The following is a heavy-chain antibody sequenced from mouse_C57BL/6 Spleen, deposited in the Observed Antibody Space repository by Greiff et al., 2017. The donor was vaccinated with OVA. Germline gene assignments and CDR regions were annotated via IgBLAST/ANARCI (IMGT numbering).Heavy chain of an antibody. D-gene: IGHD2-3*01. CDR3: AREGIYYGYYEAMDY. J-gene: IGHJ4*01. CDR1: GYSITSGYY. V-gene: IGHV3-6*01. CDR2: ISYDGSN. Sequence: EVQLQQSGPGLVKPSQSLSLTCSVTGYSITSGYYWNWIRQFPGNKLEWMGYISYDGSNNYNPSLKNRISITRDTSKNQFFLKLNSVTTEDTATYYCAREGIYYGYYEAMDYWGQGTSVTVSS.